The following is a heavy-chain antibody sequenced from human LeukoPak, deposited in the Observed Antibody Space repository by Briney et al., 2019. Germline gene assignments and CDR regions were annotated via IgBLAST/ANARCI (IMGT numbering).Heavy chain of an antibody. J-gene: IGHJ4*02. Sequence: ASVKVSCKASGCTFTGYYMHWVRQPPGQGLEWMGWINPNSGDTNYAEKFQGRVTMTRDTSISTAYMDLRRLRSDDTAVYYCARDYSSSSGYFDYWGQGTLVTVSS. V-gene: IGHV1-2*02. CDR3: ARDYSSSSGYFDY. CDR2: INPNSGDT. D-gene: IGHD6-6*01. CDR1: GCTFTGYY.